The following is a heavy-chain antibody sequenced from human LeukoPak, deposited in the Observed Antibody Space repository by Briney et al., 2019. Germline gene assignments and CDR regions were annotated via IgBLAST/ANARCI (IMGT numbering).Heavy chain of an antibody. V-gene: IGHV4-59*01. CDR2: IYYSGST. D-gene: IGHD3-10*01. Sequence: PSETLSLTCTVSGGSISSYYWSLIRQPPGKGLEWIGYIYYSGSTNYNPSLKSRVTISVDTSKNQFSLKLSSVTAADTAVYYCARPIGVSYNDAFDIWGQGTMVTVSS. J-gene: IGHJ3*02. CDR1: GGSISSYY. CDR3: ARPIGVSYNDAFDI.